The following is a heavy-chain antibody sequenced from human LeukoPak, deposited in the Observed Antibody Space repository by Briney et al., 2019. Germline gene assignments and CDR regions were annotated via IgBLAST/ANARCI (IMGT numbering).Heavy chain of an antibody. Sequence: SETLSLTCTVSGGSISNYYWSWIRQPPGKGLEWIGYIYYSGSTNYNPSLKSRVTISVDTPKNQFSLKLSSVTAADTAVYYCARGDFWSGSLLWGQGTLVTVSS. CDR2: IYYSGST. V-gene: IGHV4-59*01. CDR1: GGSISNYY. D-gene: IGHD3-3*01. CDR3: ARGDFWSGSLL. J-gene: IGHJ4*02.